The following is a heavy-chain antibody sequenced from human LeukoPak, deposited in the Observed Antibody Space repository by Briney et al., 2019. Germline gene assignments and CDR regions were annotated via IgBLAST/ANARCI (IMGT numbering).Heavy chain of an antibody. Sequence: GGSLRLSCAASGFTFSSYAMSWVRQAPGKGLEWVSAISGSGGSTYYADSVKGRFTISRDNSKNTLYLQMNSLRAEDTAVYYCAKDRGKRAGAAAGPRSGFDYWGQGTLVTVSS. J-gene: IGHJ4*02. CDR1: GFTFSSYA. CDR3: AKDRGKRAGAAAGPRSGFDY. CDR2: ISGSGGST. D-gene: IGHD6-13*01. V-gene: IGHV3-23*01.